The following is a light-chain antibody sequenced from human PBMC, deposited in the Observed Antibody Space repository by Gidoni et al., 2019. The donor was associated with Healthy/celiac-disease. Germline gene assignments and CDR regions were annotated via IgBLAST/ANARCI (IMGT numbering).Light chain of an antibody. CDR2: AAS. CDR3: QQANSFPWT. V-gene: IGKV1-12*01. CDR1: QDISSW. Sequence: DIQMTQSPSSVSASVGDRVTITCRASQDISSWLAWYQQKPGKAPKLLIYAASSLQSGVPSRFSGSGSGTDFTLTISSLQPEDFTTYYCQQANSFPWTFXXXTKVEIK. J-gene: IGKJ1*01.